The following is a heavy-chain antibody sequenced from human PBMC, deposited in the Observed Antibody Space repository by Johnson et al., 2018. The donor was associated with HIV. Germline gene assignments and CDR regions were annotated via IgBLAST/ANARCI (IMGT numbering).Heavy chain of an antibody. V-gene: IGHV3-30*18. CDR1: GFTFSSYG. D-gene: IGHD1-26*01. CDR3: AKDLGGSYLGTISHAFDI. CDR2: ISYDGSNQ. Sequence: QVQLVESGGGVVQPGRSLRLSCAASGFTFSSYGMPWVRQAPGKGLEWVAVISYDGSNQYYAASVKGRFTFSRDNSKNTLYPQMKSLRAEDTAVYYCAKDLGGSYLGTISHAFDIWGQGTMVTVSS. J-gene: IGHJ3*02.